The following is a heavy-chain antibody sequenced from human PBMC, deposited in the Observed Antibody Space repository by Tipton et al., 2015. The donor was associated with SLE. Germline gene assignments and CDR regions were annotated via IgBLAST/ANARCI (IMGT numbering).Heavy chain of an antibody. J-gene: IGHJ1*01. CDR2: INHSGST. CDR1: GGSFRGYY. D-gene: IGHD6-25*01. CDR3: ASPGSSAPGPYFQH. V-gene: IGHV4-34*01. Sequence: TLSLTCAVYGGSFRGYYWSWIRQPPGKGLEWIGEINHSGSTNSNPSLKSRVTISVDTSKNQFSLKLSSVTAADTAVYYCASPGSSAPGPYFQHWGQGTLVTVSS.